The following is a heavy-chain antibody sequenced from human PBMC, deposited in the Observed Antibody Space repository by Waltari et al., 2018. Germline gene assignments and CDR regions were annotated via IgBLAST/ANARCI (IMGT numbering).Heavy chain of an antibody. J-gene: IGHJ4*02. D-gene: IGHD3-9*01. CDR2: IYYSGRT. CDR1: GGSISSSRDY. CDR3: ARRYFDWLLYIGPGYFDY. Sequence: QLQLQESGPGLVKPSETLSLTCTVSGGSISSSRDYWGWIRQPPGRGLEWIGSIYYSGRTYSNPSLKSRVTISVDTSKNQFSLKLSSVTAADTAVYYCARRYFDWLLYIGPGYFDYWGQGTLVTVSS. V-gene: IGHV4-39*07.